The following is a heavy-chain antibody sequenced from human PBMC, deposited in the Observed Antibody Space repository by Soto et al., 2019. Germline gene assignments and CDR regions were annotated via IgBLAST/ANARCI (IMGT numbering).Heavy chain of an antibody. CDR2: ISGYNGNT. CDR3: ARGGSLYWYFDL. V-gene: IGHV1-18*01. J-gene: IGHJ2*01. D-gene: IGHD1-26*01. Sequence: GAPVEVSCKASGFTFTSYYISWVREAPGQGLEWMGWISGYNGNTKYSQKFQGRVTITRDTSASTAYMELSSLRSEDTAVYYCARGGSLYWYFDLWGRGTLVTVSS. CDR1: GFTFTSYY.